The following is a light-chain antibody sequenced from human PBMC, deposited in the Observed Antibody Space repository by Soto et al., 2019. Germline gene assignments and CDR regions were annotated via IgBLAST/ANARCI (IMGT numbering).Light chain of an antibody. Sequence: QSALTQPASVSGSPGQSITISCTGSSNDVGSYKFVSWYQHHPGKAPRLIIYEVVQRPSGVPDRFSGSKSGNTASLTVSGLQAADEADYFCKSYAGSNTYVFGSGTKLTVL. V-gene: IGLV2-8*01. CDR1: SNDVGSYKF. CDR2: EVV. CDR3: KSYAGSNTYV. J-gene: IGLJ1*01.